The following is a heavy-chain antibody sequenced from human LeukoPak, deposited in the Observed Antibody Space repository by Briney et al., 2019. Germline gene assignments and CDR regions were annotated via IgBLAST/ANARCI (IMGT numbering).Heavy chain of an antibody. D-gene: IGHD3-3*01. CDR3: ARGGEGEIRTTIFGVVDRYYYYYYMDV. CDR1: GGSISSYY. J-gene: IGHJ6*03. Sequence: SETLSLTCTVSGGSISSYYWSWIRQPPGQGLEWIGYIYYSGSTNYNPSLKSRVTISVDTSKNQFSLKLSSVTAADTAVYYCARGGEGEIRTTIFGVVDRYYYYYYMDVWGKGTTVTVS. V-gene: IGHV4-59*01. CDR2: IYYSGST.